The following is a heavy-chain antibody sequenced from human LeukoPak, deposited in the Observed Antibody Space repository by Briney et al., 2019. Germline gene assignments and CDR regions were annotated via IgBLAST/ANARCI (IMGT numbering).Heavy chain of an antibody. D-gene: IGHD6-19*01. V-gene: IGHV3-23*01. CDR2: ISGSGGST. CDR1: GFTFSSYA. Sequence: GGSLRLSCAASGFTFSSYAMSWVRQAPGKGLEWVSAISGSGGSTYYADSVKGRFTISRDNSKNTLYLQMNSLRAEDTAVYHCAKDLARWLVRTSLVTFDYWGQGTLVTVSS. J-gene: IGHJ4*02. CDR3: AKDLARWLVRTSLVTFDY.